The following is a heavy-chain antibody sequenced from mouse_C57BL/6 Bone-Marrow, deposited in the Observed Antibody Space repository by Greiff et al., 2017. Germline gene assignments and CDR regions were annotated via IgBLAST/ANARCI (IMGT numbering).Heavy chain of an antibody. CDR2: ISDGGSYT. CDR1: GFTFSSYA. J-gene: IGHJ4*01. CDR3: ARERGLRRAYAMDY. Sequence: EVHLVESGGGLVKPGGSLKLSCAASGFTFSSYAMSWVRQTPEKRLEWVATISDGGSYTYYPDNVKGRFTISRDNAKNNLYLQMSHLKSEDTAMYYCARERGLRRAYAMDYWGQGTSVTVSS. V-gene: IGHV5-4*01. D-gene: IGHD2-2*01.